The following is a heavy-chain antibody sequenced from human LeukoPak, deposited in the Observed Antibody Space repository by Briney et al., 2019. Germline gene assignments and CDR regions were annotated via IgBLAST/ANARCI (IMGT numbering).Heavy chain of an antibody. V-gene: IGHV3-74*01. J-gene: IGHJ6*03. CDR2: IKTDGSDI. CDR3: AKGDNNWNYRSGTYYYYMDV. CDR1: GFTFSNYW. Sequence: PGGSLRLSCAAAGFTFSNYWMHWVRQAPGKGLVWGAAIKTDGSDIQYADSGKGRFTISRDNSKNTLYLQMNSLTAEDTAVYYCAKGDNNWNYRSGTYYYYMDVWGKGTTVTVSS. D-gene: IGHD1-7*01.